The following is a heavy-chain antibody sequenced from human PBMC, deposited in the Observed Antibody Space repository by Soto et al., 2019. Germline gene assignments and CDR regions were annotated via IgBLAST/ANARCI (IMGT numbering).Heavy chain of an antibody. CDR3: AREGPVIPPRGWFAP. V-gene: IGHV1-18*04. CDR2: ISAYNDNT. Sequence: ASVKVSCKASGYTFTSYGISWVRQAPGQGLEWMGWISAYNDNTNYAQKFQGTVTMTMDTSTSTAYMELRSLRSDDTAVYYCAREGPVIPPRGWFAPWGQGTLVTVSS. CDR1: GYTFTSYG. D-gene: IGHD3-16*02. J-gene: IGHJ5*02.